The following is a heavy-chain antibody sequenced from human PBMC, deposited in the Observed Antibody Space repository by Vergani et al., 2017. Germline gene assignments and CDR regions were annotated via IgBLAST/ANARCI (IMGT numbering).Heavy chain of an antibody. D-gene: IGHD2-8*02. CDR2: IKSDGSIT. CDR1: GFSFNSYW. V-gene: IGHV3-74*03. J-gene: IGHJ5*01. Sequence: DVHLAESGGGFFQPGGSLRLSCSASGFSFNSYWMHWVRQVPGKGLWWVSRIKSDGSITAYADSVKGRFTISRDNAQNTLYLQMNSLRVEDTGVYYCARSRCTETCYMSNWLDSWGQGTLVTVSS. CDR3: ARSRCTETCYMSNWLDS.